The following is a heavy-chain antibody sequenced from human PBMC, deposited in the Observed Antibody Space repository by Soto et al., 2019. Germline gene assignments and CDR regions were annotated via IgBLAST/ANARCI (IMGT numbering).Heavy chain of an antibody. V-gene: IGHV6-1*01. J-gene: IGHJ5*02. Sequence: QTLSLTCAISGDSVSSNSAAWNWIRQSPSRGLEWLGRTYYRSKWYNDYAVSVKSRITINPDTSKNQFSLQLNSVTPEDTAVYYCARGPFLMVRGVPNCFEPWAHGTLFPVP. CDR1: GDSVSSNSAA. CDR3: ARGPFLMVRGVPNCFEP. CDR2: TYYRSKWYN. D-gene: IGHD3-10*01.